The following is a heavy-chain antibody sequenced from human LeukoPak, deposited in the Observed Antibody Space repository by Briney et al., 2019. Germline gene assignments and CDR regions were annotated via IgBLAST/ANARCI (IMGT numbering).Heavy chain of an antibody. Sequence: GESLKISCKGSGYSFTDYWIGWVRQMPGKGLEWMGIIYPGDSDTRYSPSFQGQVTISADKSITTAYLQWSSLKASDTAMYYCARGYFSSWYMNWFDPWGQGTLVTVSS. CDR2: IYPGDSDT. J-gene: IGHJ5*02. CDR1: GYSFTDYW. CDR3: ARGYFSSWYMNWFDP. V-gene: IGHV5-51*01. D-gene: IGHD6-13*01.